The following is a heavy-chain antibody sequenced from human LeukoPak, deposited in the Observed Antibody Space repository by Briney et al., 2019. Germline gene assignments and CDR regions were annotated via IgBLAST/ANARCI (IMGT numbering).Heavy chain of an antibody. V-gene: IGHV4-34*01. D-gene: IGHD2-15*01. J-gene: IGHJ4*02. CDR3: GSVVVVAADPPFDY. CDR2: INHSGST. CDR1: GGSFSGYY. Sequence: PSETLSLTCAVYGGSFSGYYWSWIRQPPGKGLEWIGEINHSGSTNYNPSLKSRVTISVDTSKNQFSLKLSSVTAADTAVYYCGSVVVVAADPPFDYWGQGTLVTVSS.